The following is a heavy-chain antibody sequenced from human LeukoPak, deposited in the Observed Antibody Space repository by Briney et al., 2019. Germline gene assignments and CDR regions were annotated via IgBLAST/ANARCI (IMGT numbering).Heavy chain of an antibody. CDR3: ARFDYGDSAGRAGPLNF. CDR1: GVSISSYY. D-gene: IGHD4-17*01. Sequence: SETLSLTCTVSGVSISSYYWSWIRQSPGKGLEWIGYIYYSGSTNYSPSLKSRAIISLDTSKNQFPLRLSSVTAADTAVYYCARFDYGDSAGRAGPLNFWGQGTLVTVSS. J-gene: IGHJ4*02. CDR2: IYYSGST. V-gene: IGHV4-59*01.